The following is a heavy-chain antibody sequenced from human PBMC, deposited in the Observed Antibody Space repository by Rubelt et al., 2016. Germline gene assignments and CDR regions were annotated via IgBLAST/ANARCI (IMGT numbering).Heavy chain of an antibody. J-gene: IGHJ4*02. CDR2: HSGST. CDR3: ARGSEGHFDY. Sequence: HSGSTNYNPSLKSRVTISVDKSKNQFSLKLSSVTAADTAVYYCARGSEGHFDYWGQGTLVTVSS. V-gene: IGHV4-4*02.